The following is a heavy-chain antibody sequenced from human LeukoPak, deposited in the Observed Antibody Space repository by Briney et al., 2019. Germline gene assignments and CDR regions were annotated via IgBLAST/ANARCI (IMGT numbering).Heavy chain of an antibody. D-gene: IGHD1-26*01. V-gene: IGHV3-23*01. CDR2: ITSNGDST. J-gene: IGHJ4*02. CDR3: AKDDGSDKHAY. CDR1: GSTFSTYA. Sequence: GGSLRLSCAASGSTFSTYAMSWVRQAPGKGLEWVSAITSNGDSTYFADSVKGRFTISRDNSKNTLYLQMNSLRAEDTAIYFCAKDDGSDKHAYWGQGTLVSVSS.